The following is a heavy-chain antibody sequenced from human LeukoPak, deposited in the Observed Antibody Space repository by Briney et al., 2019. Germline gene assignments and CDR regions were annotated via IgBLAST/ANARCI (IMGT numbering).Heavy chain of an antibody. Sequence: SETLSLTCTVSGGSISSYYWSWIRQHPGKGLEWIGYFYYSVSTYYNPSLKSRVTISVDTSKNQFSLNLSSVTAADTAVYYCARADSSSWTVDYWGQGTLVTVSS. J-gene: IGHJ4*02. V-gene: IGHV4-59*06. CDR1: GGSISSYY. D-gene: IGHD6-13*01. CDR2: FYYSVST. CDR3: ARADSSSWTVDY.